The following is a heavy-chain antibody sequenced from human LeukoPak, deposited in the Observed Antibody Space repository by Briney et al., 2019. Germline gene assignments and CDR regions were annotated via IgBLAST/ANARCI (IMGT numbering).Heavy chain of an antibody. Sequence: GGSLRLSCAASGFTFSSYAMSWVRQAPGKGLEWVSVISGSGGSTYYADSVKGRYTISRDNSKNTLSLQMHSLRAEDTAVYYCAKDRGHYYTYDYWGQGTLVTVSS. CDR3: AKDRGHYYTYDY. J-gene: IGHJ4*02. D-gene: IGHD3-22*01. CDR2: ISGSGGST. V-gene: IGHV3-23*01. CDR1: GFTFSSYA.